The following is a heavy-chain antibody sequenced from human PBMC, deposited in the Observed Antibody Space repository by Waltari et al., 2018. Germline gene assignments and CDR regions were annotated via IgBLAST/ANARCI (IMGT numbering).Heavy chain of an antibody. CDR3: ARDYGD. J-gene: IGHJ3*01. V-gene: IGHV3-30*04. CDR2: ISYDGSNK. CDR1: GFPLSCYA. Sequence: QVQLVESGGGVVQPGRCLRLSGSASGFPLSCYALHWVRQAPGKGLEWVAVISYDGSNKYYADSVKGRFTISRDNSKNTLYLQMNSLRAEDTAVYYCARDYGDWGQGTMVTVSS. D-gene: IGHD4-17*01.